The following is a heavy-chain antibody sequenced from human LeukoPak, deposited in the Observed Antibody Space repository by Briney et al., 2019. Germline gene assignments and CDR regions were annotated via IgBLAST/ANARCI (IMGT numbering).Heavy chain of an antibody. CDR1: GYSISSGYY. D-gene: IGHD2-21*02. Sequence: SETLSLTCTVSGYSISSGYYWGWVRPPPGKGLEWIGTVYHSGSTYYNPSLRSRVTISVDTSKNQFSLKLSSVTAADTAVYYCARLHIVVVTAIRIYYYMDVWGKGTTVTISS. CDR3: ARLHIVVVTAIRIYYYMDV. V-gene: IGHV4-38-2*02. J-gene: IGHJ6*03. CDR2: VYHSGST.